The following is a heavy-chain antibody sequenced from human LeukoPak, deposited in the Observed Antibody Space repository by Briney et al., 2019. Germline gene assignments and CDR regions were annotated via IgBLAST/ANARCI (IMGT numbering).Heavy chain of an antibody. CDR3: ARDTAMVTGNWFDP. J-gene: IGHJ5*02. V-gene: IGHV1-2*02. CDR2: INPNSGGT. CDR1: GYTFTGYY. Sequence: ASVKVSCKASGYTFTGYYMHWVRQAPGQGLEWMGWINPNSGGTNYAQKFQGRVTMTRNTSISTAYMELSRLRSDDTAVYYCARDTAMVTGNWFDPWGQGTLVTVSS. D-gene: IGHD5-18*01.